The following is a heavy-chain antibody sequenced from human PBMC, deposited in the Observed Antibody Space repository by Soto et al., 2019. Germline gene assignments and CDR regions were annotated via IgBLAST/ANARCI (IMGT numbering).Heavy chain of an antibody. Sequence: QVQLQQWGAGLLRPSETLSLTCAFYGGSFDDFYWSWVRQSPGKGLEWVGEISHDGGTNYSPSLASRVSISVYTSKNQFSLHLRSVTAADTGLYYCARGQLVWYGDLTPYHRDMDVWGQGTTVTVSS. CDR2: ISHDGGT. CDR1: GGSFDDFY. CDR3: ARGQLVWYGDLTPYHRDMDV. V-gene: IGHV4-34*02. D-gene: IGHD3-10*01. J-gene: IGHJ6*02.